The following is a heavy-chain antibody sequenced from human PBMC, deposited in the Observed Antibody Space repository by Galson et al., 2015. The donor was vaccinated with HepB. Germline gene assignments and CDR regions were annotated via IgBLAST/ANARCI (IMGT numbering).Heavy chain of an antibody. CDR3: ARGPIQIVVVVAAAGPQTTYYYYGMDV. V-gene: IGHV1-18*01. CDR1: GYTFTSYG. Sequence: SVKVSCKASGYTFTSYGISWVRQAPGQGLEWMGWISAYNGNTNYAQKLQGRVTMTTDTSTSTAYMELRSLRSDDTAVYYCARGPIQIVVVVAAAGPQTTYYYYGMDVWGQGTTVTVSS. J-gene: IGHJ6*02. CDR2: ISAYNGNT. D-gene: IGHD2-15*01.